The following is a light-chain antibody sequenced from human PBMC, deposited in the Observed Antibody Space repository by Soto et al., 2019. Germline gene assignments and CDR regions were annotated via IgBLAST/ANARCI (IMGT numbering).Light chain of an antibody. Sequence: ENLVTQPRGTLSLSKGERASISCGAIQSVGGTYLAWYQHKPGQAPRLLIYGASNRAAGIPDRFGGSGSGTDFTLTISRLEPEDFAMYYCQQYGSSPQITFAQGTRLEIK. J-gene: IGKJ5*01. V-gene: IGKV3-20*01. CDR3: QQYGSSPQIT. CDR1: QSVGGTY. CDR2: GAS.